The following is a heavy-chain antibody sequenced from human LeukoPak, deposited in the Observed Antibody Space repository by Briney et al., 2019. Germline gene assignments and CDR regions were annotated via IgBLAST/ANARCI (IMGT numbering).Heavy chain of an antibody. J-gene: IGHJ4*02. D-gene: IGHD2-8*01. CDR2: ISSSSSYI. CDR3: ARDQGTNGVCNDY. V-gene: IGHV3-21*01. CDR1: GFTFSSYS. Sequence: PGGSLRLSCAASGFTFSSYSMNWVRQAPGKGLEWVSSISSSSSYIYYADSVKGRFTISRDNAKNSLYLQMNSLRAEDTAVYYCARDQGTNGVCNDYWGQGTLVTVPS.